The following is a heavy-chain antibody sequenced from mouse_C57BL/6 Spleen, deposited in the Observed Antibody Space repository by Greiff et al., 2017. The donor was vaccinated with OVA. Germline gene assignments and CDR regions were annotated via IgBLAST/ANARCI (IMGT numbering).Heavy chain of an antibody. CDR1: GYSFTGYY. V-gene: IGHV1-42*01. J-gene: IGHJ1*03. CDR3: AIYYSNLSYWYFDV. CDR2: INPSTGGT. D-gene: IGHD2-5*01. Sequence: EVQVVESGPELVKPGASVKISCKASGYSFTGYYMNWVKQSPEKSLEWIGEINPSTGGTTYNQKFKAKATLTVDKSSSTAYMQLKSLTSEDSAVYYCAIYYSNLSYWYFDVWGTGTTVTVSS.